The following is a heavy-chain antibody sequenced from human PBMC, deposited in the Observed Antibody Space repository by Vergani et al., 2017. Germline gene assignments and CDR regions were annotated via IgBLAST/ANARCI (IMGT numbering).Heavy chain of an antibody. CDR1: GGSFSGYY. Sequence: QVQLQQWGAGLLKPSETLSLTCAVYGGSFSGYYWSWIRQPPGKGLEWIGEINHSGSTNYNPSLKSRVTISVDTSKNQFSLKLSSVTAADTAVYYCARDRGIAVADFDYWGQGTLVTVSS. CDR2: INHSGST. CDR3: ARDRGIAVADFDY. V-gene: IGHV4-34*01. D-gene: IGHD6-19*01. J-gene: IGHJ4*02.